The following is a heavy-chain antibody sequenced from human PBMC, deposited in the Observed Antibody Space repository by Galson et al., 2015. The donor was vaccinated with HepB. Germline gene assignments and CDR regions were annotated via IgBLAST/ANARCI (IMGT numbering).Heavy chain of an antibody. CDR1: GFPFNNAW. V-gene: IGHV3-15*01. J-gene: IGHJ5*02. CDR3: TTDVYYSTYWSWLDP. CDR2: IKSKTDGETT. D-gene: IGHD2-8*02. Sequence: SLRFSCAASGFPFNNAWMTWVRQAPGMGLEWVGRIKSKTDGETTDYAAPVKGRFTISRDDSKNRLYLQMNSLKTEDTAVYYCTTDVYYSTYWSWLDPWGQGTLVTVSS.